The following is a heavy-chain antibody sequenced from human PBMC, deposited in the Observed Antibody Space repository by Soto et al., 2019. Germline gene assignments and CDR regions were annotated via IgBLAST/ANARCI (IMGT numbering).Heavy chain of an antibody. CDR3: VRERQNAPGLPRNFFDV. J-gene: IGHJ4*01. D-gene: IGHD3-9*01. V-gene: IGHV4-31*03. Sequence: VQLQESGPGLVKPSQTLSLTCSVSGLDFTTAGFYWAWIRQRPGKGLEWIGHFYFSSTIYSNPSLRSRLSMSVDASRNLFSLELQSVTAADTALYYCVRERQNAPGLPRNFFDVWGHGILVTVSS. CDR1: GLDFTTAGFY. CDR2: FYFSSTI.